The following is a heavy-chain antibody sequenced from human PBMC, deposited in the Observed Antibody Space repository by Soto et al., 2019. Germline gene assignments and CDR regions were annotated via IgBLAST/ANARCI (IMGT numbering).Heavy chain of an antibody. V-gene: IGHV4-59*01. CDR2: IYYSGST. J-gene: IGHJ6*03. D-gene: IGHD2-2*01. Sequence: PSETLSLTCTVSGGSISSYYWSWIRQPPGKGLEWIGYIYYSGSTNYNPSLKSRVTISVDTSKNQFSLKLSSVTAADTAVYYCAGGYCSSTSCPNSYYYYYMDVWGKGTTVTVSS. CDR3: AGGYCSSTSCPNSYYYYYMDV. CDR1: GGSISSYY.